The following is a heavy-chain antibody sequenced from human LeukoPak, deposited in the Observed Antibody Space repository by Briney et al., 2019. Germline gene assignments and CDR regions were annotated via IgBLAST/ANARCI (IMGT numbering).Heavy chain of an antibody. V-gene: IGHV3-53*01. J-gene: IGHJ4*02. CDR2: IYSGGST. D-gene: IGHD4-17*01. CDR1: GFTVSSNY. CDR3: AREAVTRNYFDY. Sequence: GSSLRLSCAASGFTVSSNYMNWVRQAPGKGLEWVSVIYSGGSTYYADSVKGRFTISRDNSKNTLYLQMNSLRAEDTAVYYCAREAVTRNYFDYWGQGTLVTVSS.